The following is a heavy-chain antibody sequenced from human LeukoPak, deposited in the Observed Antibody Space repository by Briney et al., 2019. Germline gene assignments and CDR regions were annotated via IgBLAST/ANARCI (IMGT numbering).Heavy chain of an antibody. CDR3: AKDDLWFGELFLFDY. CDR1: GGSFSGYY. V-gene: IGHV4-34*01. D-gene: IGHD3-10*01. CDR2: INHSGST. Sequence: SETLSLTCAVYGGSFSGYYWSWIRQPPGKGLEWIGEINHSGSTNYNPSLKSRVTISVDTSKNQFSLKLSSVTAADTAVYYCAKDDLWFGELFLFDYWGQGTLVTVSS. J-gene: IGHJ4*02.